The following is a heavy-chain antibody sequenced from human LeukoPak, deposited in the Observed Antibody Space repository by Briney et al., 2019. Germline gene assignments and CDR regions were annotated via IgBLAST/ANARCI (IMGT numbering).Heavy chain of an antibody. Sequence: ASVNVSFKVSGYTLTELSMHWVRQAPGKGGEGVGGFDPEDGETIYAQKFQGRVTMTEDTSTDTAYMELSSLRSGDTAVYYCATNSQTDRQLSHFYDSSGYRFDYWGQGTLVTVSS. CDR3: ATNSQTDRQLSHFYDSSGYRFDY. J-gene: IGHJ4*02. CDR1: GYTLTELS. CDR2: FDPEDGET. V-gene: IGHV1-24*01. D-gene: IGHD3-22*01.